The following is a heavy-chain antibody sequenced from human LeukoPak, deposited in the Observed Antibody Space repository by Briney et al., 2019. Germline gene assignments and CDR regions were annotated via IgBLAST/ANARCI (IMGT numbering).Heavy chain of an antibody. Sequence: ASVKVSCTAPGDAFSNYGVSWVRQAPGQGLEWMGWVSALNGNTNVAQKVQGRLTLTRDTSTGTAHMELRSLTSDDTAVYYCATLRPAAAHFEHWGQGTLVTVST. J-gene: IGHJ1*01. V-gene: IGHV1-18*01. CDR3: ATLRPAAAHFEH. CDR2: VSALNGNT. CDR1: GDAFSNYG. D-gene: IGHD2-15*01.